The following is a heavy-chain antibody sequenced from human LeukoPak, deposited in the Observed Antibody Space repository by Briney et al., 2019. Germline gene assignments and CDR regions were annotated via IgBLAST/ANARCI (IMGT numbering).Heavy chain of an antibody. D-gene: IGHD3-16*01. CDR1: GFTFSNYG. V-gene: IGHV3-7*03. J-gene: IGHJ4*02. Sequence: GGSLRLSCAASGFTFSNYGLNWVRQAPGKGLEWVSNIKEDGSDKYYVDSVKGRFTISRDNAKNSLFLQMNSLRAEDTAVYYCARTLRAGGALDYRGQGTLVTVSS. CDR3: ARTLRAGGALDY. CDR2: IKEDGSDK.